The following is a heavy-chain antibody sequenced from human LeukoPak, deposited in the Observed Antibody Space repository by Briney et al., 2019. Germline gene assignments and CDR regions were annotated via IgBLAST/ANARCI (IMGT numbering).Heavy chain of an antibody. CDR1: GGSFSGYY. D-gene: IGHD3-22*01. Sequence: SETLSLTCAVYGGSFSGYYRSWIRQPPGKGLEWIGEINHRGSTNYNPSLKSRVTISVDTSKNQFSLKLSSVTAADTAVYYCARGIRSRYYYDSSGANFDYWGQGTLVTVSS. J-gene: IGHJ4*02. V-gene: IGHV4-34*01. CDR3: ARGIRSRYYYDSSGANFDY. CDR2: INHRGST.